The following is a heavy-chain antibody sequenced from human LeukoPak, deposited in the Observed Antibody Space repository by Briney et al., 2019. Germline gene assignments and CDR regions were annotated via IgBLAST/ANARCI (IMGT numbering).Heavy chain of an antibody. J-gene: IGHJ6*02. Sequence: SVKVSCKASGGTFSSYAISWVRQAPGRGLEWMGGIIPIFGTANYAQKFQGRVTITADESTSTAYMELSSLRSEDTAVYYCARAEAPALIYGMDVWGQGTTVTVSS. CDR1: GGTFSSYA. CDR2: IIPIFGTA. V-gene: IGHV1-69*13. CDR3: ARAEAPALIYGMDV. D-gene: IGHD2-8*01.